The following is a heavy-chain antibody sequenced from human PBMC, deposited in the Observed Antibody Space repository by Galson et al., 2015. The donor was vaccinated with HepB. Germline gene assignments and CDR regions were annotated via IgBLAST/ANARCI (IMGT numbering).Heavy chain of an antibody. V-gene: IGHV6-1*01. D-gene: IGHD3-10*01. CDR3: AGTGPQPFDY. Sequence: CAISGDSVSSHSAAWNWIRQSPSRGLEWLGRTYYRSKWYNDYAVSVKSRITINPDTSKNQFSLQLNSVTPEDTAVYYCAGTGPQPFDYWGQATLVTVSS. CDR1: GDSVSSHSAA. J-gene: IGHJ4*02. CDR2: TYYRSKWYN.